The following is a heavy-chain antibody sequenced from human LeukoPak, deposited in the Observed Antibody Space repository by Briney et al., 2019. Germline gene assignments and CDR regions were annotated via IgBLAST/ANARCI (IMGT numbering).Heavy chain of an antibody. CDR2: ISYDGSNK. V-gene: IGHV3-30*03. CDR1: GFTFNNYG. J-gene: IGHJ4*02. D-gene: IGHD4-17*01. Sequence: GGSLRLSCAASGFTFNNYGMHWVRQAPGKGLEWVAVISYDGSNKYYADSVKGRFTISRDNSKNTLYLQMNSLRAEDTAVYYCAGTTVTTLYFDYWGQGTLVTVSS. CDR3: AGTTVTTLYFDY.